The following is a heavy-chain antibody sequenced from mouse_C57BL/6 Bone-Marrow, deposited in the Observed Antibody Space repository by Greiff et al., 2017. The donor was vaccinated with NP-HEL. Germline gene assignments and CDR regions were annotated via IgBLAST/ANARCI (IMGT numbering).Heavy chain of an antibody. Sequence: EVKLVESGPGLAKPSQTLSLTCSVTGYSITSDYWNWIRKFPGNKLEYMGYISYSGSTYYNPSFKSRISIPRDTSKNQYYLQLNSVTTEDTATYYCARLTTVVATGYWYFDVWGTGTTVTVSS. D-gene: IGHD1-1*01. CDR3: ARLTTVVATGYWYFDV. CDR2: ISYSGST. J-gene: IGHJ1*03. V-gene: IGHV3-8*01. CDR1: GYSITSDY.